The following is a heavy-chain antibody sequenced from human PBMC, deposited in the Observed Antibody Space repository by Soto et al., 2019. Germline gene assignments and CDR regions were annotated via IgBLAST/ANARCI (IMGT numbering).Heavy chain of an antibody. CDR3: ARGNMDV. Sequence: QVQLVESGGGVVQPGRSLRLSCAASAFTLSKFVMHWVRQAPGKGLEWVAVTSNDGSNTYYADSVKGRFPISRDNSKNTLYLQMNSLRTEDTAVYYCARGNMDVWGQGTTVTVSS. D-gene: IGHD1-1*01. V-gene: IGHV3-30-3*01. CDR2: TSNDGSNT. CDR1: AFTLSKFV. J-gene: IGHJ6*02.